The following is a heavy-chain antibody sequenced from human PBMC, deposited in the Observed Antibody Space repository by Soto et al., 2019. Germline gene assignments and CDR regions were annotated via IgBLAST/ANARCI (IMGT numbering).Heavy chain of an antibody. CDR1: GITFTAYA. CDR2: ISGSGGST. J-gene: IGHJ1*01. D-gene: IGHD2-2*01. CDR3: ATIIIPAATNFY. Sequence: GGSLRLSCAASGITFTAYAMSWVRQAPGKGLEWVSSISGSGGSTYYADSVKGRLTISRDNSKNTLYLQMNSLRAEDTAVYYCATIIIPAATNFYWGQGTMVTVSS. V-gene: IGHV3-23*01.